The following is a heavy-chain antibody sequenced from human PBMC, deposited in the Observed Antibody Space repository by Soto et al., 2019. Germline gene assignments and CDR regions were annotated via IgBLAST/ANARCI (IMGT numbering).Heavy chain of an antibody. CDR1: GGSFNAYY. J-gene: IGHJ5*02. CDR2: INYSGST. CDR3: ARGRRQQLVRTAYDWFDP. Sequence: SETLSLTCAVYGGSFNAYYWNWIRQPPGKGLEWIGEINYSGSTNYNPSLKSRVTISVDTSKNQFSLNLSSVTAADTAVYYCARGRRQQLVRTAYDWFDPWGQGNLVTVSS. V-gene: IGHV4-34*01. D-gene: IGHD6-13*01.